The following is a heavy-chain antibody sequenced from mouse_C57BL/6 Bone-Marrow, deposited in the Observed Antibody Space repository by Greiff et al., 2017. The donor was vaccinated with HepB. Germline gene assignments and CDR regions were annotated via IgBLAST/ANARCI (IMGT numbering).Heavy chain of an antibody. CDR1: GFTFTDYY. CDR3: ARYDSWYFDV. V-gene: IGHV7-3*01. CDR2: IRNKANGYTT. Sequence: EVKLVESGGGLVQPGGSLSLSCAASGFTFTDYYMSWVRQPPGKALEWLGFIRNKANGYTTEYSASVKGRFTISRDNSQSILYLQMNALRAEDSATYDCARYDSWYFDVWGTGTTVTVSS. J-gene: IGHJ1*03.